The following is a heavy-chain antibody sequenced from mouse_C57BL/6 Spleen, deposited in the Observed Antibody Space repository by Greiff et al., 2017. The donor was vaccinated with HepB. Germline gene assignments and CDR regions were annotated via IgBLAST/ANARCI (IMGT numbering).Heavy chain of an antibody. CDR2: ISYDGSN. Sequence: EVQLQESGPGLVKPSQSLSLTCSVTGYSITSGYYWNWIRQFPGNKLEWMGYISYDGSNNYNPSLKNRISITRDTSKNQFFLKLNSVTTEDTATYYCARARTTVVAPYFDYWGQGTTLTVSS. J-gene: IGHJ2*01. V-gene: IGHV3-6*01. CDR1: GYSITSGYY. D-gene: IGHD1-1*01. CDR3: ARARTTVVAPYFDY.